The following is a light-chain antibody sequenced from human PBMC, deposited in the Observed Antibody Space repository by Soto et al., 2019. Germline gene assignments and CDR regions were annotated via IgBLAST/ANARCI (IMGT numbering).Light chain of an antibody. J-gene: IGLJ1*01. Sequence: QSVLTQPAAVSGSPGQSITISCTGTSSDVGGYNYVSWYQQHPGKAPQLIFYDVSDRPSGVSNRFSGSKSGNTASLTISGLQAEDEADYYCSSYSTSSTVFGTGTKLTVL. CDR1: SSDVGGYNY. CDR3: SSYSTSSTV. V-gene: IGLV2-14*03. CDR2: DVS.